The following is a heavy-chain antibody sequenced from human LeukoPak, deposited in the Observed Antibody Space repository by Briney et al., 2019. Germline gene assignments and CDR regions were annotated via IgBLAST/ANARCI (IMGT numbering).Heavy chain of an antibody. V-gene: IGHV4-59*08. Sequence: SETLSLTCAVYGGSFSDYYWTWIRQPPGKGLEWIGYIYYSGNTNYNPSLKSRVTISVDTSKNQFSLKLNSVTAADTAVYYCARLSGSPWSWGQGTLVTVSS. CDR2: IYYSGNT. CDR3: ARLSGSPWS. J-gene: IGHJ5*02. D-gene: IGHD3-10*01. CDR1: GGSFSDYY.